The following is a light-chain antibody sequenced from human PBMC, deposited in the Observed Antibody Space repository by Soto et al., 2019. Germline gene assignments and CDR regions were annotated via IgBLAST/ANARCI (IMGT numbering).Light chain of an antibody. CDR2: DAS. CDR3: QQCNNWPLT. V-gene: IGKV3-15*01. Sequence: EIVMTQSPATLSLSPGDRATLSCRASQSVRSNLAWYQQTPGQAPRLLIYDASTRATGIPARFSSSGSGTEFTLTISSLQSEDFAVYYCQQCNNWPLTFGGGTKVEIK. CDR1: QSVRSN. J-gene: IGKJ4*01.